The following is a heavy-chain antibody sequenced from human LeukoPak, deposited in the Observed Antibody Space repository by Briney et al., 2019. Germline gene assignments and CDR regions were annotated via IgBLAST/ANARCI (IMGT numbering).Heavy chain of an antibody. Sequence: GGSLRLSCAASGFTFSSYSMNWVRQAPGKGLEWVSGISWNSGSIGYADSVKGRFTISRDNAKNSLYLQMNSLRAEDTALYYCAKDTRLYYYYGMDVWGQGTTVTVSS. V-gene: IGHV3-9*01. J-gene: IGHJ6*02. CDR1: GFTFSSYS. CDR3: AKDTRLYYYYGMDV. CDR2: ISWNSGSI.